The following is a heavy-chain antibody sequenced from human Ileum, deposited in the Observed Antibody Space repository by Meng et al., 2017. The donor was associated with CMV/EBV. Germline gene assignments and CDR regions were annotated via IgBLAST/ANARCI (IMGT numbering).Heavy chain of an antibody. CDR3: ATRSGGNPYFYYNMDV. CDR1: GVTFTAYA. D-gene: IGHD4-23*01. J-gene: IGHJ6*02. CDR2: ISGTGGST. Sequence: GESLKISCAVSGVTFTAYAITWVRQAPGKGLQWVSVISGTGGSTYYADSVMGRFTISRDNYKSTVYLQMNNLRAEDTALYYCATRSGGNPYFYYNMDVWGQGAMVTVSS. V-gene: IGHV3-23*01.